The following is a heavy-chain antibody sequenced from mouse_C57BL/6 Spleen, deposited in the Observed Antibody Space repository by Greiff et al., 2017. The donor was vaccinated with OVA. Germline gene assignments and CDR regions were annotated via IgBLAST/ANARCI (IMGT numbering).Heavy chain of an antibody. CDR1: GFTFSSYG. D-gene: IGHD1-1*01. CDR2: ISSGGSYT. V-gene: IGHV5-6*01. CDR3: ARDYYGSSYWYFDV. J-gene: IGHJ1*03. Sequence: EVKLMESGGDLVKPGGSLKLSCAASGFTFSSYGMSWVRQTPDKRLEWVATISSGGSYTYYPDSVKGRFTISRDNDKNTLYLQMSSLKSEDTAMYYCARDYYGSSYWYFDVWGTGTTVTVSS.